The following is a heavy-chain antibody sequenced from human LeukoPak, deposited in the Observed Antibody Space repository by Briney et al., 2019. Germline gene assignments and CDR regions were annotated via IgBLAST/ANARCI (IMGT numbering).Heavy chain of an antibody. J-gene: IGHJ4*02. CDR2: IYGADYTT. CDR1: GYSFTSYW. CDR3: ARRPAGTRTFDY. V-gene: IGHV5-51*01. D-gene: IGHD1-7*01. Sequence: GESLKVSCKGSGYSFTSYWIGWVRQMPGKGLEWMGVIYGADYTTIYSPPFHGQITISADKSISTAYLQWTSLKASDTAMYYCARRPAGTRTFDYWGQGALVTVSS.